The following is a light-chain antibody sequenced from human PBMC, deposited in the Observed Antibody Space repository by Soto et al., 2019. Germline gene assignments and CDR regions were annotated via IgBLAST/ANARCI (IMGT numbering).Light chain of an antibody. J-gene: IGLJ1*01. CDR2: YDD. V-gene: IGLV1-36*01. Sequence: QSVLTQPPSVSDAPRQRVTISCSGSSSNIGNNAVNWYQQLPGKAPKLLIYYDDLLPSGVSDRFSGSKSGTSASLAISGLQSEDEAEYYCAAWDDSLNGYVFGTGTKLTVL. CDR3: AAWDDSLNGYV. CDR1: SSNIGNNA.